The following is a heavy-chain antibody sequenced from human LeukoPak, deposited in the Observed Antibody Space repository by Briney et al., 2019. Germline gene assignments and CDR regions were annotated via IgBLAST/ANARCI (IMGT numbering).Heavy chain of an antibody. CDR1: GFTFSTYW. D-gene: IGHD2/OR15-2a*01. V-gene: IGHV3-7*01. CDR3: ARGGYYRFEY. Sequence: GGSLRLSCAASGFTFSTYWMTWVRQAPGKGLGWVASMKEDGSEKYYVDSVQGRFTISRDNAKSSMYLQMNSLRAEDTGVYYCARGGYYRFEYWGQGTLVTVSS. J-gene: IGHJ4*02. CDR2: MKEDGSEK.